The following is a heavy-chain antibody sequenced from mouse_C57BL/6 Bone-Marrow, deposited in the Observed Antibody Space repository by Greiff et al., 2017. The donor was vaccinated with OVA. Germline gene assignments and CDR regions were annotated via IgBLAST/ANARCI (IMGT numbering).Heavy chain of an antibody. CDR1: GFNIKDDY. D-gene: IGHD3-2*02. J-gene: IGHJ2*01. V-gene: IGHV14-4*01. CDR2: IDPENGDT. CDR3: TTEDSSGLFDD. Sequence: EVQLQQSGAELVRPGASVKLSCTASGFNIKDDYMHWVKQRPEQGLEWIGWIDPENGDTEYASKFQGKATITADTSSNTAYLQLSSLTSEDTAIYYCTTEDSSGLFDDWGQGTTLTVSS.